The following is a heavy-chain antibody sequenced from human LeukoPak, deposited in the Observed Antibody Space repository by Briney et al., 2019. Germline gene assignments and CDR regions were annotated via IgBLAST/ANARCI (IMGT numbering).Heavy chain of an antibody. J-gene: IGHJ4*02. CDR3: ARVAKERVGGVYYFDY. D-gene: IGHD1-1*01. CDR1: GFTFSDYD. CDR2: IATAGDT. Sequence: GGSLRLSCAASGFTFSDYDMHWVRQATGKGLEWVSAIATAGDTYYTGSVKGRFTISRENAKYSLYLQMNSLRAGDTAVYYCARVAKERVGGVYYFDYWGQGTLVTVSS. V-gene: IGHV3-13*01.